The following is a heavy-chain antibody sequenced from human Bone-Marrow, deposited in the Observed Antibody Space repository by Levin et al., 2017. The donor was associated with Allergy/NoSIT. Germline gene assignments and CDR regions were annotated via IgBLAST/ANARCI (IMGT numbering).Heavy chain of an antibody. CDR1: GFSVTSNY. D-gene: IGHD5-18*01. J-gene: IGHJ4*02. V-gene: IGHV3-53*01. Sequence: AGGSLRLSCAASGFSVTSNYMSWVRQAPGKGLEWVSVMYSGGSTYCADSVKGRFTASRDSSTNTLYLQMNSLRAEDTAVYYCANSKEQLWPNWGQGTLVTVSS. CDR2: MYSGGST. CDR3: ANSKEQLWPN.